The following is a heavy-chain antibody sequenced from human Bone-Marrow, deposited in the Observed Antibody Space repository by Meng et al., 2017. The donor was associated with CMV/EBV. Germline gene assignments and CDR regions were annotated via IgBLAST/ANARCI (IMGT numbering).Heavy chain of an antibody. J-gene: IGHJ4*02. D-gene: IGHD5-24*01. V-gene: IGHV1-46*01. CDR2: INPTGGNA. Sequence: ASVKVSCKASGYTFTGYYIHWVRQAPGQGLEWIGIINPTGGNAGYAQKFQGRVTMTRDTSATTVYMELSSLGSDDTAVYYCARELRDTYNFDYWGQGTLVTVSS. CDR3: ARELRDTYNFDY. CDR1: GYTFTGYY.